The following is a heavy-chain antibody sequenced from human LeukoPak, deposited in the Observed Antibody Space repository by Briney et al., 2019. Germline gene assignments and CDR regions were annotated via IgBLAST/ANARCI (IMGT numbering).Heavy chain of an antibody. Sequence: GGPLRLSCAASGFTFSTYGMHWVRQAPGKGLERVAFIPYDGSNKYYADSVKGRFTISRDNSKNTLYLEMNSLRAEDTAVYYCAKDLRAVLRYFDWLPAPNDAFDIWGQGTMVTVSS. D-gene: IGHD3-9*01. V-gene: IGHV3-30*02. J-gene: IGHJ3*02. CDR3: AKDLRAVLRYFDWLPAPNDAFDI. CDR2: IPYDGSNK. CDR1: GFTFSTYG.